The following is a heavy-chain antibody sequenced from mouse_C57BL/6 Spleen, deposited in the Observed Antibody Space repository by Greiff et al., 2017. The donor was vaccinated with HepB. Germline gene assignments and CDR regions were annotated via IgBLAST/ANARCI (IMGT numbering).Heavy chain of an antibody. J-gene: IGHJ4*01. D-gene: IGHD2-5*01. CDR3: ARDSNYYAMDY. CDR2: ISYSGST. CDR1: GYSITSGYD. Sequence: EVKLVESGPGMVKPSQSLSLTCTVTGYSITSGYDWHWIRHFPGNKLEWMGYISYSGSTNYNPSLKSRISITHDTSKNHFFLKLNSVTTEDTATYYCARDSNYYAMDYWGQGTSVTVSS. V-gene: IGHV3-1*01.